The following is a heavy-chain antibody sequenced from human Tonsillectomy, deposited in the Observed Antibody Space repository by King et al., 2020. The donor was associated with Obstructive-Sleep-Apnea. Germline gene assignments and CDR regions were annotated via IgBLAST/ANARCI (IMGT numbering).Heavy chain of an antibody. CDR1: MH. CDR3: ARYYDAFDI. Sequence: MHVTWIRQPPGKALEWLARIDLDDDTFYSTSLKTRLTVSKDTSKNHVVLTMTNMDPVDTATYYCARYYDAFDIWGQGTMVTVSS. D-gene: IGHD1-26*01. J-gene: IGHJ3*02. V-gene: IGHV2-70*04. CDR2: IDLDDDT.